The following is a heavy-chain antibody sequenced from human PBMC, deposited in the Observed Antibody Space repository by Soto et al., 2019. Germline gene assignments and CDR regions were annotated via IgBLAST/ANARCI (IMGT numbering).Heavy chain of an antibody. V-gene: IGHV1-69*01. J-gene: IGHJ4*02. Sequence: QVQLVQSGAEVEKPGSSVRVSCKASGDSFSKYTVNWVRQAPRQGLEWMGGIIPRFGTTNYAPTRQDRVTITADESMNTVYMELSSLRSEDTALYYCARGRGLYNSGRSQLDSWGQGTLVTVSS. CDR1: GDSFSKYT. CDR3: ARGRGLYNSGRSQLDS. CDR2: IIPRFGTT. D-gene: IGHD1-26*01.